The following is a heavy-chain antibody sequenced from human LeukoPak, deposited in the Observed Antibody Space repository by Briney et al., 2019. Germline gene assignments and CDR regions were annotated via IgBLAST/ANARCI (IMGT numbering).Heavy chain of an antibody. V-gene: IGHV3-20*04. CDR1: GFTFDDYG. D-gene: IGHD5-12*01. CDR2: INWSGRST. J-gene: IGHJ4*02. Sequence: GGSLRLSCAASGFTFDDYGMSWVRQAPGKGLEWVSGINWSGRSTGYADSVKGRFTISRDSSQNSLYLQMNSLRAGDTALYYCARNYGGYDGTDYWGQGTLVTVSS. CDR3: ARNYGGYDGTDY.